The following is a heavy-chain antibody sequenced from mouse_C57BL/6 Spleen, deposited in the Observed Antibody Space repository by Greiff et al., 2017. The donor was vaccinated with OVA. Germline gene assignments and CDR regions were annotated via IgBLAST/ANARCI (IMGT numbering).Heavy chain of an antibody. CDR2: ISYSGST. CDR3: AKSYDYDWYFDV. D-gene: IGHD2-4*01. J-gene: IGHJ1*03. CDR1: GYSITSGYD. Sequence: VQLQQSGPGMVKPSQSLSLTCTVTGYSITSGYDWHWIRHFPGNKLEWMGYISYSGSTNYNPSLKSRISITHDTSKNHFFLKLNSVTTEDTATYYCAKSYDYDWYFDVWGTGTTVTVSS. V-gene: IGHV3-1*01.